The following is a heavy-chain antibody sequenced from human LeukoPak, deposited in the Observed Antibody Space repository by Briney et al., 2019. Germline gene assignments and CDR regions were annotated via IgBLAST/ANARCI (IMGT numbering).Heavy chain of an antibody. Sequence: SEILSLTCTVSGGSISSSSYYWGWTRHPPGKGLEWIGSISYSGSTYYNPSLKNRFTITVDTSKNQFSLKLNSVTAADTAVYYCARRAAAGNSGKWFDPWGQGTLVTVSS. V-gene: IGHV4-39*01. CDR3: ARRAAAGNSGKWFDP. J-gene: IGHJ5*02. CDR1: GGSISSSSYY. D-gene: IGHD6-13*01. CDR2: ISYSGST.